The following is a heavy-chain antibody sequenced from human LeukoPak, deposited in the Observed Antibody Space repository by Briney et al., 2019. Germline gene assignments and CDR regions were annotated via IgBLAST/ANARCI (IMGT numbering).Heavy chain of an antibody. CDR3: ARLARRASFDY. CDR2: IYTSGST. Sequence: SETLSLTCTVSGGSISSGSHYWSWIRQPAGKGLEWIGRIYTSGSTNYNPSLKSRVTISVDTSKNQFSLKLSSVTAADTAVYYCARLARRASFDYWGQGTLVTASS. J-gene: IGHJ4*02. D-gene: IGHD6-6*01. V-gene: IGHV4-61*02. CDR1: GGSISSGSHY.